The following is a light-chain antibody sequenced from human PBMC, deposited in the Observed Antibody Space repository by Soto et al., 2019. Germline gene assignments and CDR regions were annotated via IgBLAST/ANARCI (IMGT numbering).Light chain of an antibody. CDR3: QQCYSSPRT. Sequence: DIQMTQSPSTLSAGVGDRVTITCRASQRISTYLTWYQQKPGKAPTLLIYAASSLQSGVPSRFSGGGSGTDFTLTINTLQPEDFATYFCQQCYSSPRTFGQGTKVEIK. CDR2: AAS. J-gene: IGKJ1*01. V-gene: IGKV1-39*01. CDR1: QRISTY.